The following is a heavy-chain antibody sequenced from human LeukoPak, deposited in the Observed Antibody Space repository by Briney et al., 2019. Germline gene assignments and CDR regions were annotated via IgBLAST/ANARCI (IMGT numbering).Heavy chain of an antibody. Sequence: ASVKVSCKASGYTFTSYDINWVRQATGQGLEWMGWMNPNSGNTGYAQKFQGRVTMTKNTSISTAYMELSRLRSEDTAVYYCARGLYCSGGSCYFHYYYYGMDVWGQGTTVTVSS. D-gene: IGHD2-15*01. CDR1: GYTFTSYD. CDR3: ARGLYCSGGSCYFHYYYYGMDV. V-gene: IGHV1-8*01. J-gene: IGHJ6*02. CDR2: MNPNSGNT.